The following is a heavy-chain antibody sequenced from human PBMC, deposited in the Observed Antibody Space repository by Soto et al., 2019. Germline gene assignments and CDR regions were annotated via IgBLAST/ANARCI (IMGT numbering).Heavy chain of an antibody. J-gene: IGHJ6*02. CDR1: GFTFSHYE. Sequence: PGGSLRLSCATSGFTFSHYELNWVCKAPGKGLGWVSYSSSGGTTINYAGSVKGRFTVSRDNAKNSLYVQMNSLGAEDTAVYYCARAPRNFYSNGMDVWGHGTTVTVSS. CDR2: SSSGGTTI. V-gene: IGHV3-48*03. CDR3: ARAPRNFYSNGMDV.